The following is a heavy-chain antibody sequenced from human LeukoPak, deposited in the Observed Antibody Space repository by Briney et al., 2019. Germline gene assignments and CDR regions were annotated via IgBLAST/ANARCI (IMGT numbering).Heavy chain of an antibody. J-gene: IGHJ3*02. D-gene: IGHD5-24*01. CDR3: ARGGYNHAFDI. CDR2: INNDGGGT. Sequence: GGSLRLSCAASGFTFSSYSMNWVRQAPGKGLVWVSRINNDGGGTIYADSVRGRFTISRDNAKNTLYLQMNSLGAEDTAIYYCARGGYNHAFDIWGQGTVVTVSS. V-gene: IGHV3-74*01. CDR1: GFTFSSYS.